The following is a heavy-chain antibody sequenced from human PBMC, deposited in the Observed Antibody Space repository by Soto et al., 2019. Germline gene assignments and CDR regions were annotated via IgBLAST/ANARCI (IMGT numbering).Heavy chain of an antibody. Sequence: SETLSLTCTVSGGSISNYYWSWIRQPPGKGLEWIGYIYYSGTTNYNPSLKSRLSISVDTSKNQFSLKLSSVTAADTAVYYCARLWRGYCISTSCPGPWFDPWGQGTLVTVSS. D-gene: IGHD2-2*01. CDR3: ARLWRGYCISTSCPGPWFDP. J-gene: IGHJ5*02. CDR2: IYYSGTT. CDR1: GGSISNYY. V-gene: IGHV4-59*01.